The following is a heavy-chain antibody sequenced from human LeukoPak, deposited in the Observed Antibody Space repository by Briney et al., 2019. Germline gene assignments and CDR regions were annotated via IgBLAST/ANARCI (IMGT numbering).Heavy chain of an antibody. D-gene: IGHD1-26*01. Sequence: SETLSLTCAVYGGSFSGYYWSWIRQPPGKGLEWIGEINHSGSTNYNPSLKSRVTISADTSKNQFSLKLSSVTAADTAVYYCARDQRSGSYYSYFDYWGQGTLVTVSS. J-gene: IGHJ4*02. V-gene: IGHV4-34*01. CDR2: INHSGST. CDR1: GGSFSGYY. CDR3: ARDQRSGSYYSYFDY.